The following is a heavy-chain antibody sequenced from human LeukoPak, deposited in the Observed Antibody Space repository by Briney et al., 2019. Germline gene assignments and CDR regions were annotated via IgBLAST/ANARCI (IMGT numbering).Heavy chain of an antibody. CDR3: ARTPADFNTVTPTDVRY. D-gene: IGHD4-17*01. Sequence: ASVNVSRKASGYTFKSYGVSWVRQAPGQGLEWMGWISGYNGNTNYAQKLQGRVTMTTDTSTSTAYMELRSLRSDDTAVYYCARTPADFNTVTPTDVRYWGQGTLVTVSS. CDR1: GYTFKSYG. J-gene: IGHJ4*02. CDR2: ISGYNGNT. V-gene: IGHV1-18*01.